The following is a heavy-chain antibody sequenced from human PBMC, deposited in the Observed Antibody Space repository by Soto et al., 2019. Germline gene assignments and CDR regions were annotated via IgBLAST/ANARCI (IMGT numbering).Heavy chain of an antibody. J-gene: IGHJ6*02. CDR3: ARDHYCSGGSCYWDYGMDV. V-gene: IGHV4-4*07. CDR1: GGSISSYY. Sequence: SETVSLTCTGSGGSISSYYWSWIRQPAGKGLEWIGRIYTSGSTNYNPSLKSRVTMSVDTSKNQFSLKLSSVTAADTAVYYCARDHYCSGGSCYWDYGMDVWGQGTTVTVSS. CDR2: IYTSGST. D-gene: IGHD2-15*01.